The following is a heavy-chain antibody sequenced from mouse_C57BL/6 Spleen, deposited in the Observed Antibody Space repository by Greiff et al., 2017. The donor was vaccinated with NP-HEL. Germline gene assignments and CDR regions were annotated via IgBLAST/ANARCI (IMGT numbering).Heavy chain of an antibody. V-gene: IGHV1-76*01. CDR3: ARGVGGTGDAMDY. Sequence: QVQLQQSGAELVRPGASVKLSCKASGYTFTDYYINWVKQRPGQGLEWIARIYPGSGNTYYNEKFKGKATLTAEKSSSTAYMQLSSLTSEDSAVYFCARGVGGTGDAMDYWGQGTSVTVSS. D-gene: IGHD4-1*01. CDR1: GYTFTDYY. CDR2: IYPGSGNT. J-gene: IGHJ4*01.